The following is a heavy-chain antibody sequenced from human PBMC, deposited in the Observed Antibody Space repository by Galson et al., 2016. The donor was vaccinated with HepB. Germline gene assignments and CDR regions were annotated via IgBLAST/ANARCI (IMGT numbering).Heavy chain of an antibody. J-gene: IGHJ4*02. D-gene: IGHD3-22*01. CDR2: ISYDGSNK. Sequence: SLRLSCAASGFTFSTYGMHWVRQAPGKGLDWVALISYDGSNKYYADSVKGRFTISRDNSKNTLYLQMNSLRAEDTAVYYCAKGSYFYDSSGYWEFLDYWGQGTLVTVSS. CDR1: GFTFSTYG. V-gene: IGHV3-30*18. CDR3: AKGSYFYDSSGYWEFLDY.